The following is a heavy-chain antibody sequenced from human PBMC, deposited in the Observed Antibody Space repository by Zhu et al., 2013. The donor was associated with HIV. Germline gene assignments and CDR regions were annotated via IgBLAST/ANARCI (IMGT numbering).Heavy chain of an antibody. CDR2: IRSKAYGGTT. V-gene: IGHV3-49*03. J-gene: IGHJ4*02. Sequence: VQLVESGGGLVQPGRSLRLSCTASGFTFGDYAMSWFRQAPGKGLEWVGFIRSKAYGGTTEYAASVKGRFTISRDDSKSIAYLQMNSLKTEDTAVYYCTRAGVRGVITQDDYWGQGTLVTVSS. CDR3: TRAGVRGVITQDDY. CDR1: GFTFGDYA. D-gene: IGHD3-10*01.